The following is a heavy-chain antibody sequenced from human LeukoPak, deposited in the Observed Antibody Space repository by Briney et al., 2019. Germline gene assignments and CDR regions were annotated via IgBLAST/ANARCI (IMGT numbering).Heavy chain of an antibody. D-gene: IGHD6-19*01. J-gene: IGHJ4*02. CDR3: AKDPRIAVAGSPFDY. Sequence: GGSLRLSCAGSGFTFSSYAMSWVRQAPGKGLEWVSAISGSGGSTYYADSVKGRFTISRDNSKNTLYLQMNSLRAEDTAVYYCAKDPRIAVAGSPFDYWGQGTLVTVSS. CDR1: GFTFSSYA. CDR2: ISGSGGST. V-gene: IGHV3-23*01.